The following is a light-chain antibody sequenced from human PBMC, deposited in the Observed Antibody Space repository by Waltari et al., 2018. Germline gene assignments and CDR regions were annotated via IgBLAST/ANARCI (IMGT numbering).Light chain of an antibody. V-gene: IGLV2-14*03. CDR1: SSDVGGYNY. CDR3: SSYTSSSTLV. Sequence: QSALTQPASVSGSPGQSITISCPGTSSDVGGYNYVPWYQQHPGKAPKLVIYDIRNLPSGVSNRFSGSKSGNTASLTISGLQAEDEADYYCSSYTSSSTLVFGGGTKLTVL. J-gene: IGLJ2*01. CDR2: DIR.